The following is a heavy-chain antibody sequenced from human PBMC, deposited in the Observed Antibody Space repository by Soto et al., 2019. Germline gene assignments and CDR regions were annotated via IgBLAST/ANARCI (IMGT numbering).Heavy chain of an antibody. Sequence: QVQLVQSGAEVKKPGSSVKVSCKASGGTFSSYAISWVRQAPGQGLEWMGGIITIFGTANYAQKFQGRVTITAEESTSTAYMELSSLRSENTAVYYCAKASLGELSFIYFDYWGQGTLGTDSS. CDR2: IITIFGTA. CDR3: AKASLGELSFIYFDY. V-gene: IGHV1-69*01. CDR1: GGTFSSYA. J-gene: IGHJ4*02. D-gene: IGHD3-16*02.